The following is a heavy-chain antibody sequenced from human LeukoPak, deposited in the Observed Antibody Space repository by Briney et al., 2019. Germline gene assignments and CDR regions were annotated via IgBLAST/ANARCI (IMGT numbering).Heavy chain of an antibody. CDR3: ARGYFSGGSCYGGHWFDP. V-gene: IGHV1-18*01. CDR1: AYTFTSYG. CDR2: TSAYNGNT. D-gene: IGHD2-15*01. J-gene: IGHJ5*02. Sequence: ASVKVSCKASAYTFTSYGISWVRQAPGQGLEWMGWTSAYNGNTNYAQKLQGRVTMTTDTSTSTAYMELRSLRSDDTAVYYCARGYFSGGSCYGGHWFDPWGQGTLVTVSS.